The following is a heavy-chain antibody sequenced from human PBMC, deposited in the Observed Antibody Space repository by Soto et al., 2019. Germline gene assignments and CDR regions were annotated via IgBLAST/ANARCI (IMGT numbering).Heavy chain of an antibody. CDR3: AGSGYNIRSYYYYGMDV. CDR2: IYYSGST. Sequence: PSETLSLTCTVSGGSISSGDYYWSWIRQPPGKGLEWIGYIYYSGSTYYNPSLKSRVTISVDTSKNQFSLKLSSVTAADTAVYYCAGSGYNIRSYYYYGMDVWGQGTTVTVSS. D-gene: IGHD6-25*01. CDR1: GGSISSGDYY. J-gene: IGHJ6*02. V-gene: IGHV4-30-4*01.